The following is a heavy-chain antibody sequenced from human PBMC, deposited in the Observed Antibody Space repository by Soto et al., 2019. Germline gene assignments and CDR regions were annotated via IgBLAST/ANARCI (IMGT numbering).Heavy chain of an antibody. CDR1: GYTFSNYA. CDR2: ISPGNGNT. D-gene: IGHD2-21*02. J-gene: IGHJ2*01. V-gene: IGHV1-3*01. CDR3: ARDAPRGTAALNVDL. Sequence: QVQLVQSGSEVKKPGASVKVYCKASGYTFSNYALPWVSQAPGQKLEWMGWISPGNGNTKYSQKFQGRVTINRDTSASTSHMDLRSLRSEAPPVYSCARDAPRGTAALNVDLWGRGTLCTVS.